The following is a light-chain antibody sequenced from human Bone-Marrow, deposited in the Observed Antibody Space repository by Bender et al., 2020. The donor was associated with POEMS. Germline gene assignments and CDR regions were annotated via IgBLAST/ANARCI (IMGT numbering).Light chain of an antibody. V-gene: IGLV2-23*01. Sequence: LTQPPSVSVAPGKTATITCGGNNIGSKRVHWYQQHPGRAPKLIIYEGSERPSGVSNRFSGSKSGNTASLTISGLQAEDEADYYCCSYDGVGVFGTGTRVTVL. CDR2: EGS. CDR3: CSYDGVGV. J-gene: IGLJ1*01. CDR1: NIGSKR.